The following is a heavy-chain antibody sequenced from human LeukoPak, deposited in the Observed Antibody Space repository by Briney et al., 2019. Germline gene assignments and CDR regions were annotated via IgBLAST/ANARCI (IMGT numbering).Heavy chain of an antibody. CDR1: GFTFSTYG. CDR2: ISGSGGST. V-gene: IGHV3-23*01. CDR3: AKTTLAIRYDY. J-gene: IGHJ4*02. Sequence: PGGSLRLSCAASGFTFSTYGIHWVRQAPGKGLEWVSAISGSGGSTYYADSVKGRFTISRDNSKNTLYLQMNSLRAEDTAVYYCAKTTLAIRYDYWGQGTLVTVSS. D-gene: IGHD1-1*01.